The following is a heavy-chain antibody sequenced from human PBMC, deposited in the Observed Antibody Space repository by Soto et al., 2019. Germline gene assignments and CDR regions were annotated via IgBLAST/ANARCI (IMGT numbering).Heavy chain of an antibody. D-gene: IGHD1-26*01. Sequence: QVQLQESGPGLVKPSETLSLTCTVSGGSISDYYWTWIRQPPGKGLEWIGYVHYSGSPNYNPSLKSRVTMSVDTSKNQFSLKLRSVTAADTAVYYCARGVGATHFDFWGQGTLVTVYS. CDR3: ARGVGATHFDF. CDR1: GGSISDYY. CDR2: VHYSGSP. V-gene: IGHV4-59*01. J-gene: IGHJ4*02.